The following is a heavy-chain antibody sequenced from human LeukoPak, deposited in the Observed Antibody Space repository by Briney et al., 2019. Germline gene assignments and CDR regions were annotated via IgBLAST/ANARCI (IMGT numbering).Heavy chain of an antibody. Sequence: GGSLRLSCAASGFTFSIYAMHWVRQASGKGLEYVSAITSNGGSAYYANSVKGRFTISRDNSKNTLYLQMGSLRAEDMAVYYCARENCDSTTCYKTIDYWGQGTLVTVSS. J-gene: IGHJ4*02. CDR1: GFTFSIYA. CDR3: ARENCDSTTCYKTIDY. CDR2: ITSNGGSA. D-gene: IGHD2-2*02. V-gene: IGHV3-64*01.